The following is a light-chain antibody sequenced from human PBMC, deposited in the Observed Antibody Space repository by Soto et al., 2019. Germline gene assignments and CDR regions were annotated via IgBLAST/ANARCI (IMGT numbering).Light chain of an antibody. Sequence: QSALTQPASVSGSPGQSSTISCSGTSSDIGTYDHVAWFQQFPGKTPKLMIYSVSNRPSGVSYRFSGSKSGNTASLTISGLQAEDEADYYCISYTVTRSYVFGTGTKVTVL. CDR1: SSDIGTYDH. J-gene: IGLJ1*01. V-gene: IGLV2-14*01. CDR3: ISYTVTRSYV. CDR2: SVS.